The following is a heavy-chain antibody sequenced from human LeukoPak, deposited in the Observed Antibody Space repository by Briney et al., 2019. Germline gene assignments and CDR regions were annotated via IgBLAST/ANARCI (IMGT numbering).Heavy chain of an antibody. V-gene: IGHV4-61*02. J-gene: IGHJ4*02. CDR2: IHTSGNT. CDR3: VRDWNGDYFDY. Sequence: PSQTLSLTCIVSRDSISSGRYYWPWLRQPAGKGQEWIGRIHTSGNTNYSPSLKSRVTISRDTSKNQFSLRLTSLTAADTAVYYCVRDWNGDYFDYWGQGTLVTVSS. D-gene: IGHD1-1*01. CDR1: RDSISSGRYY.